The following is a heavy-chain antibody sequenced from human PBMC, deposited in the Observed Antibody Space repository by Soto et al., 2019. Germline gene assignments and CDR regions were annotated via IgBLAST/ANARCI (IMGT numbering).Heavy chain of an antibody. CDR2: INPNSGGT. D-gene: IGHD5-18*01. CDR1: GYTFTGYY. Sequence: ASVKVSRKASGYTFTGYYMHWVRQAPGQGLEWMGWINPNSGGTNYAQKFQGRVTMTRDTSISTAYMELSRLRSDDTAVYYCAREGTAMADAFDIWGQGTMVTVSS. V-gene: IGHV1-2*02. CDR3: AREGTAMADAFDI. J-gene: IGHJ3*02.